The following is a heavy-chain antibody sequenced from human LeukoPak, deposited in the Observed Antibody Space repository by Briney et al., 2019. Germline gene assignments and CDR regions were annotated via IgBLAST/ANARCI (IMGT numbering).Heavy chain of an antibody. D-gene: IGHD3-10*01. CDR1: GFTFNSSS. J-gene: IGHJ4*02. CDR2: ISGSGGST. CDR3: AKGEFMVRGVDYFDY. Sequence: GGSLRLSCAASGFTFNSSSMNWVRQAPGKGLEWVSAISGSGGSTYYADSVKGRFTISRDNSKNTLYLQMNSLRAEDTAVYYCAKGEFMVRGVDYFDYWGQGTLVTVSS. V-gene: IGHV3-23*01.